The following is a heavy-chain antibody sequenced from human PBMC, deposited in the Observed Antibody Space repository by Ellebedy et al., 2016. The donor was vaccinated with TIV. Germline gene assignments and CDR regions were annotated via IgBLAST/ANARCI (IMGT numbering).Heavy chain of an antibody. CDR2: IYPGDSDT. CDR1: GYSFTSYC. J-gene: IGHJ3*02. D-gene: IGHD3-10*01. Sequence: PGGSLRLSCTGSGYSFTSYCIGWVRQIPGKGLEWMGIIYPGDSDTSYSPSFQGQVTISADKSISTAYLQWSSLKAADTAMYYCASHRWFGESDAFDIWGQGTMVTVSS. CDR3: ASHRWFGESDAFDI. V-gene: IGHV5-51*01.